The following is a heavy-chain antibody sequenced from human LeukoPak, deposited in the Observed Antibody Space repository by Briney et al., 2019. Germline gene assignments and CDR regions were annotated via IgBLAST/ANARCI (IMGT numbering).Heavy chain of an antibody. J-gene: IGHJ4*02. Sequence: ASVKVSCKASGYTFTSYYMHWVRQAPGQGLEWMGIINPSGGSTSYAQKFQGRVTMTRDTSTSTAYMELRSLRSDDTAVYYCARASAPLLWSELPVWGEFDYWGQGTLVTVSS. CDR2: INPSGGST. D-gene: IGHD3-10*01. CDR3: ARASAPLLWSELPVWGEFDY. CDR1: GYTFTSYY. V-gene: IGHV1-46*01.